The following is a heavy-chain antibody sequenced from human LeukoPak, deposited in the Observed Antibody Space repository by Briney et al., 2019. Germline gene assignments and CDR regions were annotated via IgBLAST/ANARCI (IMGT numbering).Heavy chain of an antibody. D-gene: IGHD5-18*01. Sequence: PGGSLRLSCAASGFTFSSYEMNWVRQAPGKGLEWVSYISSSGGTIYYADSVKGRFTISRDNAKNSLYLQMNSLRAEDTAVYYCARKGGDTAMGNYYYYGMDVWGQGTTVTVSS. V-gene: IGHV3-48*03. CDR3: ARKGGDTAMGNYYYYGMDV. CDR1: GFTFSSYE. J-gene: IGHJ6*02. CDR2: ISSSGGTI.